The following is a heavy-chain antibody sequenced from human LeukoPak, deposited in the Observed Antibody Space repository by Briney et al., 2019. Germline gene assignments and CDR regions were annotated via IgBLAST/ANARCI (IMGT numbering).Heavy chain of an antibody. Sequence: PSETLSLTCTVSGASITTYYWSWIRPPPGKGLEYIGQIHSSGSANYNPSLKSRVAMSLDASKNQFSLTVSSVTAADTAIYYCARDILDVGATHYFDYWGQGSLLTVSS. CDR3: ARDILDVGATHYFDY. J-gene: IGHJ4*02. CDR1: GASITTYY. D-gene: IGHD1-26*01. V-gene: IGHV4-59*01. CDR2: IHSSGSA.